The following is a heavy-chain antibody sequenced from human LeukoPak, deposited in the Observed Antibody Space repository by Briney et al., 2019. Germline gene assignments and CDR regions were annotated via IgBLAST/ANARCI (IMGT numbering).Heavy chain of an antibody. CDR3: ARVYYYDSSGYYSPDAFDI. Sequence: SETLSLTCAVYGGSFSGYYWGWIRQPPGKGLEWIGEINHSGSTNYNPSLKSRVTISVDTSKNQFSLKLSSVTAADTAVYYCARVYYYDSSGYYSPDAFDIWGQGTMVTVSS. J-gene: IGHJ3*02. V-gene: IGHV4-34*01. CDR2: INHSGST. CDR1: GGSFSGYY. D-gene: IGHD3-22*01.